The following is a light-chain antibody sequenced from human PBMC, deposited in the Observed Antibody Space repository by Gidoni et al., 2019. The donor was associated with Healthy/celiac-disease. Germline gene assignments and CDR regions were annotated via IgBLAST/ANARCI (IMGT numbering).Light chain of an antibody. CDR2: SNN. CDR3: AAWDDSLNGWV. Sequence: SVLTQPPSASGTPGHRVTISCSGSSPNIGSNPVNWYQQLPGTAPKLLIYSNNQRPSGVPDRCSGSKSGTSASLAISGLQSEDEADYYCAAWDDSLNGWVFGGGTKLTVL. V-gene: IGLV1-44*01. J-gene: IGLJ3*02. CDR1: SPNIGSNP.